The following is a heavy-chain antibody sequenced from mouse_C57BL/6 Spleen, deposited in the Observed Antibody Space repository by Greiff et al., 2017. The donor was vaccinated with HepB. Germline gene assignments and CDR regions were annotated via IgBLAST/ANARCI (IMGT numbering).Heavy chain of an antibody. V-gene: IGHV5-4*01. D-gene: IGHD1-1*01. J-gene: IGHJ2*01. CDR3: SRERITTVKRGPYYFDY. CDR2: ISDGGSYT. CDR1: GFTFSSYA. Sequence: EVNLVESGGGLVKPGGSLKLSCAASGFTFSSYAMSWVRQTPEKRLEWVATISDGGSYTYYPDNVKGRFTISRDNAKNNLYLQMSHLKSEDTAMYYCSRERITTVKRGPYYFDYWGQGTTLTVSS.